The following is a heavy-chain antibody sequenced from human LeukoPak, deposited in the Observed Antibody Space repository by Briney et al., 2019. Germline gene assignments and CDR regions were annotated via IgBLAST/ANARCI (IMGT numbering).Heavy chain of an antibody. J-gene: IGHJ4*02. D-gene: IGHD4-17*01. V-gene: IGHV4-59*11. CDR1: NYSISNSLY. Sequence: SETLSLTCSGSNYSISNSLYWSWIRQPPGKGLEWIGYIYYTGSTNYNPSLKSRVTMSVDTSKNHFSLKLSSVTAADTAVYYCARGTVTTYFFDYWGQGTLVTVSS. CDR3: ARGTVTTYFFDY. CDR2: IYYTGST.